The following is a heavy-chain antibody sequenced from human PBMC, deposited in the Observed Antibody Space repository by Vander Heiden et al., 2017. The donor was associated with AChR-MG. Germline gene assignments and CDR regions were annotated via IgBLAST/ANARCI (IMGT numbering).Heavy chain of an antibody. CDR3: ARGAKGATTRALYYYYGMDV. CDR2: IGTAGDT. J-gene: IGHJ6*02. Sequence: EVQLVESGGGLVQPGGSLRLSCAASGFTFSSYDMHWVRQATGKGLEWVSAIGTAGDTYYPGSVKGRFTISRENAKNSLYLQMNSLRAGDTAVYYCARGAKGATTRALYYYYGMDVWGQGTTVTVSS. CDR1: GFTFSSYD. V-gene: IGHV3-13*01. D-gene: IGHD1-26*01.